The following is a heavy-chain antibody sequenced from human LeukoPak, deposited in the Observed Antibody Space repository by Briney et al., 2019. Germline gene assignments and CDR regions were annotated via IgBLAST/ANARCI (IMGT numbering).Heavy chain of an antibody. J-gene: IGHJ3*02. CDR2: ISYDGSNK. Sequence: GRSLRLSCAASGFTFSSYAMHWVRQAPGKGLEWVAVISYDGSNKYYADSVKGRFTISRDNSKNTLYLQMNSLRAEDTAVYYCARDLVVDAFDIWGQGTMVTVSS. V-gene: IGHV3-30*04. D-gene: IGHD2-21*01. CDR1: GFTFSSYA. CDR3: ARDLVVDAFDI.